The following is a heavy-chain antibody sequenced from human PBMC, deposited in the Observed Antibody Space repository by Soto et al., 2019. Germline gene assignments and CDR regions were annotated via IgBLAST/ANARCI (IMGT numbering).Heavy chain of an antibody. CDR3: AREDYGDYAGYYGMDV. CDR2: IIPIFGTA. CDR1: GGTFSSYA. Sequence: SVKVSCKASGGTFSSYAIGWVRQAPGQGLEWMGGIIPIFGTANYAQKFQGRVTITADESTSTAYMELSSLRSEDTAVYYCAREDYGDYAGYYGMDVWGQGTTVTVSS. D-gene: IGHD4-17*01. V-gene: IGHV1-69*13. J-gene: IGHJ6*02.